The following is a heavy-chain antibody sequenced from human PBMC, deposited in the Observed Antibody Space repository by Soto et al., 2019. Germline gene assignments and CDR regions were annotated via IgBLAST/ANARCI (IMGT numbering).Heavy chain of an antibody. Sequence: SLNEACKSSGYALSSDDSDWVRQATGQGLEWMGWMNPNSGNTGYAQKFQGRVTMTRNTSISTAYMELSSLRSEDTAVYYCAGASGDYDWFDPRGQRPLVTLSS. V-gene: IGHV1-8*01. J-gene: IGHJ5*02. D-gene: IGHD4-17*01. CDR3: AGASGDYDWFDP. CDR2: MNPNSGNT. CDR1: GYALSSDD.